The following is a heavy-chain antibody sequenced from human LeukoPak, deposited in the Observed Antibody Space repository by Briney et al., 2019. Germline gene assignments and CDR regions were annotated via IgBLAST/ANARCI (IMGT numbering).Heavy chain of an antibody. CDR3: ARGPDYYDSSGFSFDY. J-gene: IGHJ4*02. V-gene: IGHV4-59*01. CDR2: IYYSGST. CDR1: GGSISSYY. D-gene: IGHD3-22*01. Sequence: SETLSLTCTVSGGSISSYYWSWIRQPPGKGLEWIGYIYYSGSTNYNPSLKSRVTISVDTSKNQFSLKLSSVTAADTAVYYCARGPDYYDSSGFSFDYWGQGTLVTVSS.